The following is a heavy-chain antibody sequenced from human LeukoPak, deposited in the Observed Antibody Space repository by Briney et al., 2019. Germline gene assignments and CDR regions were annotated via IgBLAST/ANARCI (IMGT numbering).Heavy chain of an antibody. CDR2: VNPNSGNT. CDR3: ARSSSWYLYWFDP. V-gene: IGHV1-8*01. D-gene: IGHD6-13*01. CDR1: GYTFTSYD. Sequence: GASVKVSCKASGYTFTSYDINWVRQATGQGLEWMGWVNPNSGNTGYAQKFQGRVTMTRNTSISTAYMELSSLRSEDTAVYYCARSSSWYLYWFDPWGQGTLVTVSS. J-gene: IGHJ5*02.